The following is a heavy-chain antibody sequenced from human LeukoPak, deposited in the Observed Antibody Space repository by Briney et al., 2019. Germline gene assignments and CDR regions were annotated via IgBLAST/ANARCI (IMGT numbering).Heavy chain of an antibody. Sequence: GASVKVSCKASGYTFTGYYMHWVRQAPGQGLEWMGWINPNSGGTNYAQKFQGRVTMTRDTSISTAYMELSRLRSDDTAVYHCATYCSSTSCYIDYWGQGTLVTVSS. J-gene: IGHJ4*02. CDR3: ATYCSSTSCYIDY. V-gene: IGHV1-2*02. CDR1: GYTFTGYY. D-gene: IGHD2-2*02. CDR2: INPNSGGT.